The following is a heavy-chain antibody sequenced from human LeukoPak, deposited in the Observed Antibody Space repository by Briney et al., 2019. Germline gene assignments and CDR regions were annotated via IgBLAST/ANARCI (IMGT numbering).Heavy chain of an antibody. CDR3: AKDSGLLWFGDHFDL. CDR2: ITSGSNVI. CDR1: GFTFSGYG. V-gene: IGHV3-48*01. J-gene: IGHJ2*01. D-gene: IGHD3-10*01. Sequence: GGSLRLSCAASGFTFSGYGMSWVRQAPGKGLEWISYITSGSNVIYYADSVEGRSTISRDNSKNTLYLQMNSLRAEDTAVFYCAKDSGLLWFGDHFDLWGRGTLVTVSS.